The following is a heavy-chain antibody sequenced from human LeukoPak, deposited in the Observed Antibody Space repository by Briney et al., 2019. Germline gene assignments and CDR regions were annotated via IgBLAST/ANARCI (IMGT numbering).Heavy chain of an antibody. CDR2: INHSGST. Sequence: SETLSLTCAVYGGSFSGYYWSWIRQPPGKGLEWSGEINHSGSTNYNPSLKSRVTISVDTSKNQFSLRLSSVTAADTAVYYCAWLSWPLNYYYGMDVWGQGTTVTVSS. J-gene: IGHJ6*02. CDR1: GGSFSGYY. D-gene: IGHD6-13*01. CDR3: AWLSWPLNYYYGMDV. V-gene: IGHV4-34*01.